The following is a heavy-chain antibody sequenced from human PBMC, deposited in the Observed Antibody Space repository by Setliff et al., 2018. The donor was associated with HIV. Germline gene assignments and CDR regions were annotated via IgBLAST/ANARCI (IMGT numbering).Heavy chain of an antibody. CDR1: GDFISSSSYY. J-gene: IGHJ4*02. CDR3: ARDLAWPGYFDY. CDR2: MYYSGNT. D-gene: IGHD3-10*01. V-gene: IGHV4-61*01. Sequence: PSETLSLTCTVFGDFISSSSYYWAWIRQPPGKGLEWIGYMYYSGNTNYNPSLKSRVTISVDTSKSQFSLKLNSVTAADTAVYYCARDLAWPGYFDYWGQGTLVTVSS.